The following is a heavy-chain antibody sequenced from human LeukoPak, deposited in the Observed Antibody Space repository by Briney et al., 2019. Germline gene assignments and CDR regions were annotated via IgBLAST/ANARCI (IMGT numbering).Heavy chain of an antibody. CDR2: ISGGAYTT. V-gene: IGHV3-23*01. Sequence: PGGSLRLSCVASGITFAYYAMSWVRQAPGKGLEWVSGISGGAYTTYYADSVKGRFTISRDNAKNSLYLQMDSLRAEDTAVYYCASPFSYYNDGSGYHPYGMDVWGQGTTVTVSS. D-gene: IGHD3-22*01. J-gene: IGHJ6*02. CDR1: GITFAYYA. CDR3: ASPFSYYNDGSGYHPYGMDV.